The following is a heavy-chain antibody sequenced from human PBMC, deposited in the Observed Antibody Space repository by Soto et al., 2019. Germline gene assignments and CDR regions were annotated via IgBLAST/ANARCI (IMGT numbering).Heavy chain of an antibody. V-gene: IGHV4-59*01. D-gene: IGHD6-6*01. CDR1: SSSISSYY. J-gene: IGHJ4*02. Sequence: SETLSLTCPVSSSSISSYYWSWIRQPPECIMEWIGYIYYSGSTNYNPSLKSRVTISVDTSKNQFSLKLSSVTAADTAVYYCARDRGVAARLFDYWGQGTLVTVSS. CDR2: IYYSGST. CDR3: ARDRGVAARLFDY.